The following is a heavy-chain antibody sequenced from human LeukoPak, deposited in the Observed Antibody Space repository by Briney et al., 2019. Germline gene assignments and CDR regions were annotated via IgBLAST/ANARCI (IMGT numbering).Heavy chain of an antibody. CDR3: AKKENILTGYYDH. CDR1: RFTFSNYE. Sequence: GGSLRLSCAASRFTFSNYEMHWVRQAPGKGLEWVSYISSSGSTIYYADSVKGRFTISRDNAWNSLYLQMNSLRAEDTAVYYCAKKENILTGYYDHWGQGTLVTVSS. J-gene: IGHJ5*02. V-gene: IGHV3-48*03. CDR2: ISSSGSTI. D-gene: IGHD3-9*01.